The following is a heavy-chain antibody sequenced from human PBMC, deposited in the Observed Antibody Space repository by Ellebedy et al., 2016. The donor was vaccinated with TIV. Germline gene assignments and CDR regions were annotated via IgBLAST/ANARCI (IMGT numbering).Heavy chain of an antibody. CDR2: IYYSGST. Sequence: MPSETLSLTCTVSGGSISSYYWSWIRQPPGKGLEWIGYIYYSGSTNYNPSLKSRVTISVDTSKTQFSLKLSSVTAADTAVYYCARCSQMLVPCRSGMDVWGQGSTVTVSS. J-gene: IGHJ6*02. V-gene: IGHV4-59*08. CDR3: ARCSQMLVPCRSGMDV. CDR1: GGSISSYY. D-gene: IGHD3-10*01.